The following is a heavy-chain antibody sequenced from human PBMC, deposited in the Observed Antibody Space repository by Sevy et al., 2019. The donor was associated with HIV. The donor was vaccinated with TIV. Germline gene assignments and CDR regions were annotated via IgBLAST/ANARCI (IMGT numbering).Heavy chain of an antibody. CDR3: AREGCTKPHDY. CDR1: GFTFSKYS. CDR2: FSFGCGRI. V-gene: IGHV3-23*01. J-gene: IGHJ4*02. Sequence: GGSLRLSCEASGFTFSKYSMSWVRQAPGKGLEWVSTFSFGCGRINYADSVKGRFTISRDDSKNTLNLQMNGLRAEDTAVYYCAREGCTKPHDYWGQGTLVTVSS. D-gene: IGHD2-8*01.